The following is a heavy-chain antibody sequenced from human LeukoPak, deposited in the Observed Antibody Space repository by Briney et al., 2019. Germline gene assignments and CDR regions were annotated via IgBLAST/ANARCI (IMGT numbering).Heavy chain of an antibody. Sequence: GGSLRLSCAASGFTVSSNYMSWVRQAPGKGLEWVSVIYSGGSTYYADSVKGRFTISRDNSKNTLYLQMNSLRAEDTAVYYCARDSGNLELRKYYYHGMDVWGQGTTVTVSS. CDR3: ARDSGNLELRKYYYHGMDV. V-gene: IGHV3-66*01. J-gene: IGHJ6*02. CDR2: IYSGGST. D-gene: IGHD1-7*01. CDR1: GFTVSSNY.